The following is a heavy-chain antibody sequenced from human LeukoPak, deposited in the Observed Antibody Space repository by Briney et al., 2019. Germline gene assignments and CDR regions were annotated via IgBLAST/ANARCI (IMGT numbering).Heavy chain of an antibody. CDR3: ARGLRARLGELSTVDY. CDR2: ISAYNGNT. Sequence: ASVKVSCKASGYTFTSYGISWVRQAPGQGLEWMGWISAYNGNTNYAQKLQGRVTMTTDTSTSTAYMEPRSLRSDDTAVYYCARGLRARLGELSTVDYWGQGTLVTVSS. J-gene: IGHJ4*02. CDR1: GYTFTSYG. D-gene: IGHD3-16*02. V-gene: IGHV1-18*01.